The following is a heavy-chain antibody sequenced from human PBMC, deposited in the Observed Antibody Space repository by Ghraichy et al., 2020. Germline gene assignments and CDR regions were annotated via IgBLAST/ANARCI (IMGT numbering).Heavy chain of an antibody. CDR3: AKIGVIGKWYFDL. CDR1: GFTFSSCG. CDR2: ISRGGDET. Sequence: GGSLRLSCAASGFTFSSCGMTWVRQAPGKGPEWVSSISRGGDETFHADSVKGRFTISRDNSKNTLYLQMNNLRGEDTAVYYCAKIGVIGKWYFDLWGRGTLVSVSS. V-gene: IGHV3-23*01. D-gene: IGHD3-3*01. J-gene: IGHJ2*01.